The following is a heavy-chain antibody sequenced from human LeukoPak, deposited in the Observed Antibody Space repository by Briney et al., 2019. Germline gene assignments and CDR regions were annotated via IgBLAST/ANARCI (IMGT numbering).Heavy chain of an antibody. Sequence: GGSLRLSCAASGFTFSSYGMHWVRQAPGKGLEWVAFIRYDGSNKYYADSVKGRFTISRDNSKNTLYLQMTSPRGEDTAVYYCARGGYYNIFTGFRSRILGFDYWGQGTLVTVSS. J-gene: IGHJ4*02. V-gene: IGHV3-30*02. CDR2: IRYDGSNK. CDR1: GFTFSSYG. CDR3: ARGGYYNIFTGFRSRILGFDY. D-gene: IGHD3-9*01.